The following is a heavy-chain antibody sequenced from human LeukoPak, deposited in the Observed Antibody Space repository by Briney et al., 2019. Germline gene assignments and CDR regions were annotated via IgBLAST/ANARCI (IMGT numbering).Heavy chain of an antibody. V-gene: IGHV4-34*01. D-gene: IGHD3-22*01. CDR2: INHSGST. J-gene: IGHJ4*02. Sequence: PSETLPLTCAVYGGSFSGYYWSWIRQPPGKGLEWIGEINHSGSTNYNPSLKSRVTISVDTSKNQFSLRLSSVTAADTAVYYCASGTYYYDSHHDYWGQGTLVTVSS. CDR1: GGSFSGYY. CDR3: ASGTYYYDSHHDY.